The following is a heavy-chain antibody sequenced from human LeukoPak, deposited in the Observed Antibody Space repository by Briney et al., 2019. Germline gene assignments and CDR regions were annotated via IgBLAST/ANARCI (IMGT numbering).Heavy chain of an antibody. D-gene: IGHD2-21*01. J-gene: IGHJ4*02. CDR3: AKAPVTTCRGAYCYPFDY. CDR1: GFSFSTYA. V-gene: IGHV3-23*01. CDR2: ISGSGSKT. Sequence: GGSLRLSCAASGFSFSTYAMSWVRQVPGKGLEWVSGISGSGSKTYYGDSAKGRFTISRDNSKNTLYLQMNSLRVEDTAVYYCAKAPVTTCRGAYCYPFDYWGQGTLVTVSS.